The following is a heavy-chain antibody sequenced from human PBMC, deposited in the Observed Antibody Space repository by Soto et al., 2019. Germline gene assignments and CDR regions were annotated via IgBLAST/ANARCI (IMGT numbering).Heavy chain of an antibody. V-gene: IGHV3-9*01. D-gene: IGHD5-18*01. J-gene: IGHJ4*02. Sequence: EVQLEESGGALVQPGRSLRLSCAASGFTFDDYAMHWVRQVLGKGLEWVSSISWNSGNIGYADSVKGRFTTSRDNANHALLREMNSLRPEDKALYSCVRSKGGYSYGTPFRCWGQGPLVTVSS. CDR2: ISWNSGNI. CDR3: VRSKGGYSYGTPFRC. CDR1: GFTFDDYA.